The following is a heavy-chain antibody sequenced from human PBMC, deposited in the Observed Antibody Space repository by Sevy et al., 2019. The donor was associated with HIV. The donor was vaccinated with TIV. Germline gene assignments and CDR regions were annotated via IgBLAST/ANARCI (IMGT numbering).Heavy chain of an antibody. V-gene: IGHV3-33*01. CDR2: IRYDGSNK. CDR3: ARDRLGITISAEWGGGMDV. J-gene: IGHJ6*02. D-gene: IGHD3-3*01. CDR1: GFTLSSYG. Sequence: GGSLRLSCAASGFTLSSYGMHWVRRAPGKGLEWVAVIRYDGSNKYYADSVKGQFTISRDNSKNTLYLQMNSLRAEDTAVYYCARDRLGITISAEWGGGMDVWGQGTTVTVSS.